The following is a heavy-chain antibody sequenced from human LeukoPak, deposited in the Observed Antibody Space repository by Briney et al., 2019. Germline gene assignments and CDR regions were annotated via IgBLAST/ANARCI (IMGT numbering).Heavy chain of an antibody. CDR2: IYTDGST. CDR1: GFTVSNNY. Sequence: GGSLRLSCAASGFTVSNNYMSWVRQAPGKGLEWVSVIYTDGSTYYADSVKGRFTISRDNSKNTLYLQMNSLRAEDTAVYYCAKNSFATMVRGYYYMDVWGKGTTVTVSS. CDR3: AKNSFATMVRGYYYMDV. J-gene: IGHJ6*03. V-gene: IGHV3-66*01. D-gene: IGHD3-10*01.